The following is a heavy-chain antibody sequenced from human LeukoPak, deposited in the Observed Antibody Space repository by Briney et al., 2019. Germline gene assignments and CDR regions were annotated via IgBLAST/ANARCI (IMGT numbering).Heavy chain of an antibody. J-gene: IGHJ2*01. D-gene: IGHD3-10*01. Sequence: SETLSLTCTVSGGSISSGSYYWSWIRQPAGKGLEWIGRIYTSGSSYYNPSLKSRVTISVDTSKNQFSLKLSSLTAADTAVYYCARGARTVRGGTTRHWYFDLWGRGTLVTVSS. CDR1: GGSISSGSYY. V-gene: IGHV4-61*02. CDR3: ARGARTVRGGTTRHWYFDL. CDR2: IYTSGSS.